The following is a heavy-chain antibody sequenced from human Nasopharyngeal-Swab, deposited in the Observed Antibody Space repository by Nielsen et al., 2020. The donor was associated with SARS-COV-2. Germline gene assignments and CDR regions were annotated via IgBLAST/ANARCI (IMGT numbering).Heavy chain of an antibody. Sequence: ASVKVSCKASGYTFTNYGISWVRQAPGEGLEWMGWSSVYNGNTNYGQRVQGRVTMTTDTSTNTAYMELRSLRSDDTAVYYCARVTWQLVGYYYYYDMDVWGQGTTVTVSS. CDR1: GYTFTNYG. J-gene: IGHJ6*02. V-gene: IGHV1-18*01. CDR2: SSVYNGNT. CDR3: ARVTWQLVGYYYYYDMDV. D-gene: IGHD1-26*01.